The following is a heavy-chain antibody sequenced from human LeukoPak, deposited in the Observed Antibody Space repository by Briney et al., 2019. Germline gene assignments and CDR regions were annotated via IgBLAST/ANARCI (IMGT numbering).Heavy chain of an antibody. J-gene: IGHJ5*02. V-gene: IGHV4-31*03. CDR2: IYYSGST. D-gene: IGHD4-17*01. CDR1: GGSISSGGYY. Sequence: SETLSLTCTVSGGSISSGGYYWSWIRQHPGKGLEWIGYIYYSGSTYYNPSLKSRVTISVDTSKNQFSLKLSSVTAADTAVYYCARAPPGLRLGRRWFDPWGQGTLVTVSS. CDR3: ARAPPGLRLGRRWFDP.